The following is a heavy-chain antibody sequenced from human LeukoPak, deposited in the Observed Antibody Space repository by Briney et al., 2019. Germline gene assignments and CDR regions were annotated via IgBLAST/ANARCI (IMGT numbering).Heavy chain of an antibody. D-gene: IGHD5-12*01. CDR1: GYTFTSYG. J-gene: IGHJ4*02. CDR2: ISAYNGNT. Sequence: GASVKVSCKASGYTFTSYGISWVRQAPGQGLEWMGWISAYNGNTNYAQKLQGRVTMTTDTSTSTAYMELRSLRSDDTAVYYCARDSPWATVFSGYDYGGLSYWGQGTLVTVSS. V-gene: IGHV1-18*01. CDR3: ARDSPWATVFSGYDYGGLSY.